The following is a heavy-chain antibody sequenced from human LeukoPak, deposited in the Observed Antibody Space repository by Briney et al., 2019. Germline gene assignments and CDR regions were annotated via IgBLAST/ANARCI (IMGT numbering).Heavy chain of an antibody. CDR3: ARDRYCSSTSCLNWFDP. J-gene: IGHJ5*02. CDR1: GDTFSSYA. CDR2: IIPIFGTA. Sequence: ASVKVSCKASGDTFSSYAISWVRQAPGHGLEWMGGIIPIFGTANYAQKFQGRVTITADQSTSTAYMELSSLRSEDTAVYYCARDRYCSSTSCLNWFDPWGQGTLVTVSS. V-gene: IGHV1-69*01. D-gene: IGHD2-2*01.